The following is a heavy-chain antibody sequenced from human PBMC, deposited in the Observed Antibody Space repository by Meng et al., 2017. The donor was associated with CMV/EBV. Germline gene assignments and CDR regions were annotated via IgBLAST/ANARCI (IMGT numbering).Heavy chain of an antibody. V-gene: IGHV5-51*01. CDR1: GYSFTSYW. CDR2: IYPGDSDT. D-gene: IGHD2-2*02. J-gene: IGHJ4*02. CDR3: ARRGYCSSTSCYTIDY. Sequence: GESLKISCKGSGYSFTSYWIGWVRQMPGKGLEWMGIIYPGDSDTRYSPSFQGQVTISADKSISTAYLQWSSLKASDTTMYYCARRGYCSSTSCYTIDYWGQGTLVTVSS.